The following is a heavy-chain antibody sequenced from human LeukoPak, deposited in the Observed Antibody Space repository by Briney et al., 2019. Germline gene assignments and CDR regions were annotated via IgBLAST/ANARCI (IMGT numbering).Heavy chain of an antibody. J-gene: IGHJ4*02. CDR2: ISAYNGNT. CDR1: GYTFTSYG. D-gene: IGHD3-22*01. V-gene: IGHV1-18*01. Sequence: ASVKVSCKASGYTFTSYGISWVRQAPGQGLEWMGWISAYNGNTNYAQKLQGRVTMTTDTSTSTAYMELRSLRSDDTAVYYCARGHQNYDSSGYPIDYWGQGTLVTVSS. CDR3: ARGHQNYDSSGYPIDY.